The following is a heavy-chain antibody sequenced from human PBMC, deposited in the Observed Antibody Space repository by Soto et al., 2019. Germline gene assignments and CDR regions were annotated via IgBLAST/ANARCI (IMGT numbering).Heavy chain of an antibody. J-gene: IGHJ4*02. CDR3: ARDSRRLQLGVIDF. V-gene: IGHV4-30-4*01. Sequence: LRLSCAASGFSVSSDYMSWVRQAPGKGLEWIGYIYDSGSSYYNPSLKSRVTMSVDTSKNQFSLKLSSVTAADTAVYYCARDSRRLQLGVIDFWGQGTLVTVSS. CDR2: IYDSGSS. CDR1: GFSVSSDY. D-gene: IGHD5-18*01.